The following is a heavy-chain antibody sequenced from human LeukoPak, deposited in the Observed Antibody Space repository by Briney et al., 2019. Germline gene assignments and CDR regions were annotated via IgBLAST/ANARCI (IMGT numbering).Heavy chain of an antibody. J-gene: IGHJ6*03. CDR1: GGSISSGSYY. CDR2: IYTRGST. CDR3: ASVRKGYCSSTSCYAKGYYYYYMDV. V-gene: IGHV4-61*02. D-gene: IGHD2-2*01. Sequence: SETLSLTCTVSGGSISSGSYYWSWIRQPAGKGLEWIGRIYTRGSTNYNPSLKSRVTISVDTSKNQFSLKLSSVTAADTAVYYCASVRKGYCSSTSCYAKGYYYYYMDVWGKGTTVTISS.